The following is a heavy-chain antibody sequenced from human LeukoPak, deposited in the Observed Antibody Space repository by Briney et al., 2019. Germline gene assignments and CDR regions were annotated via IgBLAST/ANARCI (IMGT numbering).Heavy chain of an antibody. D-gene: IGHD4-23*01. V-gene: IGHV3-30*04. Sequence: GGSLRFSCAASGFILRNYAMHWVRQAPGKGLEWVAVISYDGSDKYYADSMKGRFTVSRDNSKNTLYLQMNSLITEDTAVYYCARDSGGNWYFFDYWGQGTLVTVSS. J-gene: IGHJ4*02. CDR2: ISYDGSDK. CDR1: GFILRNYA. CDR3: ARDSGGNWYFFDY.